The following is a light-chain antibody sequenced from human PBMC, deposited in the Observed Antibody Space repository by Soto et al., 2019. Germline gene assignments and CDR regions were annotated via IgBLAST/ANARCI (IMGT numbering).Light chain of an antibody. CDR3: MQALQTWT. CDR1: QSLLHSNGYTY. J-gene: IGKJ1*01. CDR2: LGS. Sequence: DMVMTQSPLSLSVTPGEPASISCRSSQSLLHSNGYTYLDWYLQKPGQSPQLLIYLGSNRAPGVPDSFSGSGSGTDFTLKISRVEAEDVGVYYCMQALQTWTFGQGTRVELK. V-gene: IGKV2-28*01.